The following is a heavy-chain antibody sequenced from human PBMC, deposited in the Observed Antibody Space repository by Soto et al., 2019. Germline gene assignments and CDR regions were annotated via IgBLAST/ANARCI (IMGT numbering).Heavy chain of an antibody. CDR1: GGSFSGYY. J-gene: IGHJ6*03. D-gene: IGHD4-4*01. CDR3: ARGRATTVTRSNYYYYMDV. CDR2: INHSGST. Sequence: QVQLQQWGAGLLKPSETLSLTCAVYGGSFSGYYWSWIRQPPGKGLEWIGEINHSGSTNYNPSLKSRVTIAVDTSKNQLSLKLSSVTAADTAVYYCARGRATTVTRSNYYYYMDVWGKGTTVTVSS. V-gene: IGHV4-34*01.